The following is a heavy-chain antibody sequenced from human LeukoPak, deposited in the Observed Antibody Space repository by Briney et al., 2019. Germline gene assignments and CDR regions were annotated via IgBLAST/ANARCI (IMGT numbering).Heavy chain of an antibody. J-gene: IGHJ5*02. CDR3: ARGVNGDSRFDP. D-gene: IGHD4-17*01. CDR1: GFTFSSYW. V-gene: IGHV3-74*01. Sequence: GGSLRLSCAASGFTFSSYWMHWVRQAPGKGLVWVSRNNSGGSSTIYVDSVKGRFTISRDNAKNTLYLQMNSLRAEDTAVYYCARGVNGDSRFDPWGQGTLVTVSS. CDR2: NNSGGSST.